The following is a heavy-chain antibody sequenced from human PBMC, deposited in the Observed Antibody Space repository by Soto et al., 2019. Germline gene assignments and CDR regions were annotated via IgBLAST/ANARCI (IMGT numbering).Heavy chain of an antibody. J-gene: IGHJ4*02. CDR3: ARAGLTTLELATTY. V-gene: IGHV1-2*02. Sequence: QVQLVQSGAEVKKPGASVKVSCKASGYTFTDYYMHWVRQSPGQGLELMGWIHPNSGVTKFPQKFQGRAIMTRDTSISTVYMELSRLTSDDTAVYYCARAGLTTLELATTYWGQGTLVTVSS. CDR1: GYTFTDYY. D-gene: IGHD5-12*01. CDR2: IHPNSGVT.